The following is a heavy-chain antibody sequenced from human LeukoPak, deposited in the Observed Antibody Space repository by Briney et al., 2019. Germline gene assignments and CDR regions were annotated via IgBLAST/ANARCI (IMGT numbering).Heavy chain of an antibody. CDR2: IYSDDST. V-gene: IGHV3-66*01. D-gene: IGHD2-2*01. CDR3: AQGYCSSTSCYLDY. CDR1: GFTVISNY. J-gene: IGHJ4*02. Sequence: GGSLRLSCAASGFTVISNYMNWVRQAPGKGLEWGSVIYSDDSTYYADSVKGRFSISRDNSNTTLYLQVNSLRAEDTAVYYCAQGYCSSTSCYLDYWGQGILVTVSS.